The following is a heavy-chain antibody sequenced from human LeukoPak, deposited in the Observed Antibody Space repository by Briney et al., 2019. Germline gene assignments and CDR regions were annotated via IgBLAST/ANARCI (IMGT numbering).Heavy chain of an antibody. Sequence: GGSLRLSCVASGFTFSNLAMGWVRQAPGKGLEWVSFISSTSSTIYYADSVKGRFTISRDNDKSSLYLQMSSLRDEDTAVYYCARDRIGATGSYYFDYWGQGTLVTVSS. J-gene: IGHJ4*02. D-gene: IGHD6-13*01. V-gene: IGHV3-48*02. CDR1: GFTFSNLA. CDR2: ISSTSSTI. CDR3: ARDRIGATGSYYFDY.